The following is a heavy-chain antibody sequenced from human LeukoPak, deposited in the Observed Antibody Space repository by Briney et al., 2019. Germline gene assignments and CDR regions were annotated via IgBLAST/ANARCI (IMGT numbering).Heavy chain of an antibody. D-gene: IGHD2-8*01. J-gene: IGHJ4*02. CDR2: INPNSGGT. CDR1: GYTFTGYY. CDR3: ARGEWFIIGYYFDY. Sequence: ASVKVSCKASGYTFTGYYMHWVRQAPGQGLEWMGWINPNSGGTNYAQKLQGRVTMTTDTSTSTAYMELRSLRSDDTAVYYCARGEWFIIGYYFDYWGQGTLVTVSS. V-gene: IGHV1-2*02.